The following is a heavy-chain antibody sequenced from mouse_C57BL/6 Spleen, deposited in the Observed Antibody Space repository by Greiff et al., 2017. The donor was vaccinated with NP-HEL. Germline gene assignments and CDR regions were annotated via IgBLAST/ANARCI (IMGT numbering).Heavy chain of an antibody. CDR1: GFTFSDYY. CDR2: INYDGSST. D-gene: IGHD1-1*01. J-gene: IGHJ1*03. V-gene: IGHV5-16*01. Sequence: EVHLEESEAGLVQPGSSMKLSCTASGFTFSDYYMPWVRQVPEKGLEWVANINYDGSSTYYLDSLKSRFIISRDNAKNILYLQMSSLKSADTATYYCARGDYYGRGYFDVWGTGTTVTVSS. CDR3: ARGDYYGRGYFDV.